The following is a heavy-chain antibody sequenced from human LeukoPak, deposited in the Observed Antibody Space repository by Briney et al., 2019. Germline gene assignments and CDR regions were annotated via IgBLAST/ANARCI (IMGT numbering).Heavy chain of an antibody. Sequence: GESLKISCKGSGYSFPTYWIAWVRQMPGKGLEWMGIIYPDESNIRYSPSFQGQVTISADKSISTSYLQWSSLKASDTAMYYCARPPSRGYSSSFEYWGQGTLVTVSS. D-gene: IGHD2-2*03. V-gene: IGHV5-51*01. CDR3: ARPPSRGYSSSFEY. CDR1: GYSFPTYW. J-gene: IGHJ4*02. CDR2: IYPDESNI.